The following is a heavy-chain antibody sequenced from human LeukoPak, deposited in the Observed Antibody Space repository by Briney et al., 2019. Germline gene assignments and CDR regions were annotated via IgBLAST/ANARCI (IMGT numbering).Heavy chain of an antibody. CDR2: IWYDGSNK. Sequence: GGSLRLSCAASGFTFSSYAMPWVRQAPGKGLEWVAVIWYDGSNKYYADSVKGRFTISRDNSKNTLYLQMNSLRAEDTAVYYCAREPSLFAFDIWGQGTMVTVSS. V-gene: IGHV3-33*08. J-gene: IGHJ3*02. CDR1: GFTFSSYA. D-gene: IGHD3-10*01. CDR3: AREPSLFAFDI.